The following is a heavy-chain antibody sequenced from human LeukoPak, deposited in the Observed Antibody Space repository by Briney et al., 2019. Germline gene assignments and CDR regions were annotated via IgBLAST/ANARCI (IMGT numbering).Heavy chain of an antibody. CDR1: GFTFSSHS. CDR3: ARAGGSTVSHSDY. D-gene: IGHD4-17*01. V-gene: IGHV3-21*01. J-gene: IGHJ4*02. CDR2: ISSSTSYI. Sequence: GGSLRLSCAASGFTFSSHSMNWIRQAPGKGLEWVSSISSSTSYIYYADSVEGRFTISKDNAKNSLYLQMNSLRAEDTAVYYCARAGGSTVSHSDYWGQGTLVTVSS.